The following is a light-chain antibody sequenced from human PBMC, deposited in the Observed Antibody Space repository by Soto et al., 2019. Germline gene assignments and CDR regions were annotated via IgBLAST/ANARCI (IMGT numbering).Light chain of an antibody. V-gene: IGKV1-12*01. CDR3: QPANSVPLT. Sequence: DIQVTQSPSSVSASVGDRVTITCRTSQDVSSWLAWYQQKPGKAPALLISSASTLQTGVPSRFSGSGSGTDFTLTISSLQPEDCATYYCQPANSVPLTFGGGTKVEIK. CDR1: QDVSSW. CDR2: SAS. J-gene: IGKJ4*01.